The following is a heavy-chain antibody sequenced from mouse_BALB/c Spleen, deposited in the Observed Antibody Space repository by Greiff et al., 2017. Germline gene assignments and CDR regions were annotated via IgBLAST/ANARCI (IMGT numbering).Heavy chain of an antibody. J-gene: IGHJ3*01. D-gene: IGHD2-1*01. Sequence: VQLQQSGPELVKPGASVKISCKASGYSFTGYYMHWVKQSHVKSLEWIGRINPYNGATSYNQNFKDKASLTVDKSSSTAYMELHSLTSEDSAVYYCAKLYGNSSWFAYWGQGTLVTVSA. V-gene: IGHV1-31*01. CDR3: AKLYGNSSWFAY. CDR2: INPYNGAT. CDR1: GYSFTGYY.